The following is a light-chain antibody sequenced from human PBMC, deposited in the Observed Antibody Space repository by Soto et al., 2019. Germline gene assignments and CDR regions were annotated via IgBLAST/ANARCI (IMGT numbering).Light chain of an antibody. CDR3: QQGYSSRWT. J-gene: IGKJ1*01. V-gene: IGKV1-39*01. CDR2: ATS. Sequence: DIQMTQSPSSLSASVGDRVTITCRASQNIRSYLNWYQQKPGKAPQLLIYATSSLQTGVPSRFSASRSGTDFSLVISALQPDASPTSYCQQGYSSRWTSGRGTKVDI. CDR1: QNIRSY.